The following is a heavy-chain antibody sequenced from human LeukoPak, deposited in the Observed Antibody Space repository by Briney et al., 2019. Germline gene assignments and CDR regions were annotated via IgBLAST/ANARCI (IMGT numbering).Heavy chain of an antibody. CDR1: GYTFTGYY. CDR2: INPNSGGT. J-gene: IGHJ5*02. D-gene: IGHD3-9*01. V-gene: IGHV1-2*02. Sequence: ASVKVSCKAFGYTFTGYYMHWVRQAPGQGLEWMGWINPNSGGTNYAQKFQGRVTMTRDTSISTAYMELSRLRSEDTAVYYCARVFPHYDILTGPGDWFDPWGQGTLVTVSS. CDR3: ARVFPHYDILTGPGDWFDP.